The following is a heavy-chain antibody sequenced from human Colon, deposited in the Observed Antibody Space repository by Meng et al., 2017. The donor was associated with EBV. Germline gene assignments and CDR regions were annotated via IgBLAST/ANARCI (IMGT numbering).Heavy chain of an antibody. V-gene: IGHV4-39*07. CDR3: ARVKDCGGDCYSDN. J-gene: IGHJ4*02. CDR2: IYYSGST. CDR1: GDSISSSPYY. Sequence: QLQLQESGPGLVKPSEXLSLTCTVSGDSISSSPYYWGWIRQPPGKGLEWIGSIYYSGSTYYNPSLKSRVTISQDTAKNQFSLKLTSVTAADTAVYYCARVKDCGGDCYSDNWGQGTLVTVSS. D-gene: IGHD2-21*02.